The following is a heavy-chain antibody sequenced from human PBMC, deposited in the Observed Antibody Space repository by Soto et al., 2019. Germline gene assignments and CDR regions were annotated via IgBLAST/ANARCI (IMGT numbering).Heavy chain of an antibody. D-gene: IGHD6-19*01. J-gene: IGHJ6*02. Sequence: QVQLVQSGAEVKKPGSSVKVSCKASGGTFSSYTISWVRQAPGQGLEWMGRIIPILGIATYAQKFQGRVTITADKSTSTAYMELSSLRSEDTAVYYCARDRTAVAGTEHYYYGMDVWGQGTTVTVSS. CDR1: GGTFSSYT. CDR3: ARDRTAVAGTEHYYYGMDV. CDR2: IIPILGIA. V-gene: IGHV1-69*08.